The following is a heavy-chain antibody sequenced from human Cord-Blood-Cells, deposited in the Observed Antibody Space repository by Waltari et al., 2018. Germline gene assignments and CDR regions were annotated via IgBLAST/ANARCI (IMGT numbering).Heavy chain of an antibody. Sequence: QLQLQESGPGLVKPSETLSLTCTVSGGSISSSSHYWGWIRQPPGKGLGWIGSIYYSGSTYYNPSLKSRVTISVDTSKNQFSLKLSSVTAADTAVYYCARREGTAIYWGQGTLVTVSS. J-gene: IGHJ4*02. CDR3: ARREGTAIY. V-gene: IGHV4-39*01. CDR1: GGSISSSSHY. CDR2: IYYSGST. D-gene: IGHD1-26*01.